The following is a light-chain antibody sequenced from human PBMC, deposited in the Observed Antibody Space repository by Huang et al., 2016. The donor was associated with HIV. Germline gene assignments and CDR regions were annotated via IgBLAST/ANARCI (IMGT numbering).Light chain of an antibody. J-gene: IGKJ1*01. Sequence: EIVLTQSPGTLSLSPGERATLSCRASQSVTSNDLAWYQQQPGQTPRPLIYEASSRATGIPYRFSGSGSGTDFTLTISRLEPEDFAVYYCQQYGNPPRTFGQGTKVDIK. V-gene: IGKV3-20*01. CDR2: EAS. CDR1: QSVTSND. CDR3: QQYGNPPRT.